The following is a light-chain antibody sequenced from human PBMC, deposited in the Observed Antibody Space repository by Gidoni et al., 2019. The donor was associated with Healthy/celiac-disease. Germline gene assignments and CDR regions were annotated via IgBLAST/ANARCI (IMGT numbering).Light chain of an antibody. CDR1: QSVSSSY. CDR2: GAS. CDR3: QQYGSPTWT. V-gene: IGKV3-20*01. J-gene: IGKJ1*01. Sequence: EIVLTQSPATLSLSPGERATLSCRASQSVSSSYLAWYQKKPGQPPRLLIYGASSRATGIADRFSGSASGTDFTLTISRLEPEDFAVYYCQQYGSPTWTFGQGTKVEIK.